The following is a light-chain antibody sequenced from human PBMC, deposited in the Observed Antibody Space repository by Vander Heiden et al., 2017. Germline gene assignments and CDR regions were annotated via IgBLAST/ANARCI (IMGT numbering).Light chain of an antibody. Sequence: EIVLTQSRDTLSLSPGERATLPCRSSQSLSISYLAWYQQKPGQAPRLLVFGASFRATAIPDRFSASGSGTDFTLTISRLEPEDFAVYYCQQSSVSPLTFGGGTKVEFK. J-gene: IGKJ4*01. CDR1: QSLSISY. CDR3: QQSSVSPLT. V-gene: IGKV3-20*01. CDR2: GAS.